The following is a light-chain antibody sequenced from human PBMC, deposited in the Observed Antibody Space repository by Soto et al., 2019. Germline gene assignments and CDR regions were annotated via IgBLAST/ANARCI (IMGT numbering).Light chain of an antibody. CDR3: QHYSTVWA. V-gene: IGKV3-15*01. J-gene: IGKJ5*01. CDR2: GAS. Sequence: EVVITQSPATVSVSPGERATLSCRASQSVSSNLAWYQQKPGQAPRLLIYGASTRATGIPARFSGSGSGTEFTLTISSLQSEDFATYYCQHYSTVWAFGQGTRLEIK. CDR1: QSVSSN.